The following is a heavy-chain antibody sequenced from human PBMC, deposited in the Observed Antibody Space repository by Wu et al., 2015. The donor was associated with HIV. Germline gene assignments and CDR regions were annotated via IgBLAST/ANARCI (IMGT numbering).Heavy chain of an antibody. CDR1: GYTFTFYD. V-gene: IGHV1-8*01. CDR3: ARQRAYTSGWYIYDY. Sequence: QLQLVQSGAEVKKPGASVKVSCKASGYTFTFYDINWVRQATGQGLEWMGWMNPNSGNTGYAQKFQGRITMTRNTSIRTAYMELSSLRSEDTAIYYCARQRAYTSGWYIYDYWGQGTLVTVSS. CDR2: MNPNSGNT. J-gene: IGHJ4*02. D-gene: IGHD6-19*01.